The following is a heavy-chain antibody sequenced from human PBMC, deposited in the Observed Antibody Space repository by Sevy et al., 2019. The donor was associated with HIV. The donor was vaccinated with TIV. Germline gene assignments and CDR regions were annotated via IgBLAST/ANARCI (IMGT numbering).Heavy chain of an antibody. D-gene: IGHD2-15*01. CDR2: ISGGGAGT. Sequence: GGSLRLSCVASGFTFRSYAMNWVRQAPGKGLEWVSAISGGGAGTYYADSVKGRLTISRDNSKNTVYLQMDSLRAEDTAVYYCAKGESWTRGYCGSGRCFSAFDVWGQGTMVTVSS. J-gene: IGHJ3*01. CDR3: AKGESWTRGYCGSGRCFSAFDV. CDR1: GFTFRSYA. V-gene: IGHV3-23*01.